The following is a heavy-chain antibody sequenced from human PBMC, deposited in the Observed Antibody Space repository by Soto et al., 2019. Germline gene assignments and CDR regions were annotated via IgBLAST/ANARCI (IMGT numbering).Heavy chain of an antibody. V-gene: IGHV4-4*07. D-gene: IGHD2-2*02. Sequence: SETLSLTCTVSGAAVNTYSWSWIRQPAWRGLEWIGRIYTSASTNYSPSLKGRVTLSVDTSKNQVSLKLTSVTAADTAIYYCAKDREEGYNFYYGMDVWGQGATVTVSS. J-gene: IGHJ6*02. CDR2: IYTSAST. CDR3: AKDREEGYNFYYGMDV. CDR1: GAAVNTYS.